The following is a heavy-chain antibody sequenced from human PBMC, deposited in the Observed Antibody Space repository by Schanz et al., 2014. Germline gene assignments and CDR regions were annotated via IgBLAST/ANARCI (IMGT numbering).Heavy chain of an antibody. D-gene: IGHD5-12*01. CDR1: GFTFSSHW. CDR2: INSVGSNT. Sequence: EVQLVQSGGGLVQPGGSLRLSCAASGFTFSSHWMHWVRQDPGKGLVWVARINSVGSNTDYADSVTGRFAISRDNAKNTLYLQMTALRAEDTAMYYCARGGPAYDYDDWGQGTLVTVSS. V-gene: IGHV3-74*01. CDR3: ARGGPAYDYDD. J-gene: IGHJ4*02.